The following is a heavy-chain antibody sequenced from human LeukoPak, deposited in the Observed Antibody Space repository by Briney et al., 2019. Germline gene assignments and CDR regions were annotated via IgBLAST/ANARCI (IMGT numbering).Heavy chain of an antibody. CDR2: ISDRGSYI. D-gene: IGHD2-2*01. J-gene: IGHJ4*02. Sequence: GGSLRLSCTASGFTFNTYSMNWVRQAPGKGLEWVASISDRGSYIYCTDSVKGRFTITRDNAKNSLYLQMNSLRADDTAVYYCANHLACGSTSCPSFDDWGQGTLVTVSS. CDR3: ANHLACGSTSCPSFDD. CDR1: GFTFNTYS. V-gene: IGHV3-21*01.